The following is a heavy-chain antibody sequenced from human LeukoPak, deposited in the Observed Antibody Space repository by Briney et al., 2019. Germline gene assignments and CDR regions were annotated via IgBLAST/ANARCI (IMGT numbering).Heavy chain of an antibody. CDR3: ARGGTELLWFGDHGFPPDY. J-gene: IGHJ4*02. CDR2: IYYSGST. D-gene: IGHD3-10*01. V-gene: IGHV4-59*01. Sequence: SETLSLTCTVSGGSISSYYWSWIRQPPGKGLEWIGYIYYSGSTNYNPSLKSRVTISVDTSKNQFSLKLSSVTAADTAVYYCARGGTELLWFGDHGFPPDYWGQGTLVTVSS. CDR1: GGSISSYY.